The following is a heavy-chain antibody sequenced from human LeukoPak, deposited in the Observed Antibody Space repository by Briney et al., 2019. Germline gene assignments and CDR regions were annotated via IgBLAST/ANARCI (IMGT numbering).Heavy chain of an antibody. CDR2: IYYSGST. CDR3: ARQEYDSSGYYSDY. V-gene: IGHV4-39*01. J-gene: IGHJ4*02. D-gene: IGHD3-22*01. CDR1: GASLSRTSYY. Sequence: SETLSLTCTVSGASLSRTSYYWGWIRQPPGKGLEWIGSIYYSGSTYYNPSLKSRVTISADTSKKQFSLKLSSVTAVDAAVYYCARQEYDSSGYYSDYWGQGTLVTVSS.